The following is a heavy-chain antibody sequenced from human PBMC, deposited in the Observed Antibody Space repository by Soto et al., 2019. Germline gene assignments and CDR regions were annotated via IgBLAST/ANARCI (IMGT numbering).Heavy chain of an antibody. Sequence: SETLSLTCAVSGGSISSSNWWSWARQPPGKGLEWIGEIYHSGSTNYNPSLKSRVTISVDKSKNQFSLKLSSVTAADTAVYYCASRSGGGNYDILTGYWNYYYGMDVWGQGTTLTVS. J-gene: IGHJ6*02. CDR1: GGSISSSNW. CDR3: ASRSGGGNYDILTGYWNYYYGMDV. V-gene: IGHV4-4*02. D-gene: IGHD3-9*01. CDR2: IYHSGST.